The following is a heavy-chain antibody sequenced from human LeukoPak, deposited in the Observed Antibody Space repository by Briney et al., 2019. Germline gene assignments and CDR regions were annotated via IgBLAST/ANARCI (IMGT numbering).Heavy chain of an antibody. CDR2: VFYTGST. D-gene: IGHD6-13*01. J-gene: IGHJ1*01. V-gene: IGHV4-59*08. CDR3: ARHFLTAGYFQH. CDR1: GGSLSSYY. Sequence: SETLSLTCTVSGGSLSSYYWSWIRQAPGRGLEWIGYVFYTGSTNYNPSVKSRVSISIDTAKNQFSLELSSVSAADTAVYYCARHFLTAGYFQHWGQGALVTVSS.